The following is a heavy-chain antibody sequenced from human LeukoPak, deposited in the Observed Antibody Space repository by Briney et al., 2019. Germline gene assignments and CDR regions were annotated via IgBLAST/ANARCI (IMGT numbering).Heavy chain of an antibody. V-gene: IGHV4-34*01. J-gene: IGHJ3*02. CDR3: ASPGSGRHAFDI. Sequence: PSETLSLTCAVYGGSFSGYYWSWIRQPPGKGLEWIGEINHSGSTNYNPSLKSRVTISVDTSKNQFSLKLSPVTAADTAVYYCASPGSGRHAFDIWGQGTMVTVSS. CDR2: INHSGST. CDR1: GGSFSGYY. D-gene: IGHD3-10*01.